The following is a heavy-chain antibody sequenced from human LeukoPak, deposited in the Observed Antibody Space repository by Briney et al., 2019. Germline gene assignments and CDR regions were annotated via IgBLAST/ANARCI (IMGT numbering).Heavy chain of an antibody. CDR1: GYTFSGYY. CDR2: INPNSGGT. V-gene: IGHV1-2*02. D-gene: IGHD1-7*01. J-gene: IGHJ4*02. Sequence: ASVKVSCKASGYTFSGYYMHWVRQAPGQGLEWMGWINPNSGGTNYAQKFQGRVTMTRDTSISTPYMELSRLRSDDTAVYYCARGEGITGTTNYWGQGTLVTVSS. CDR3: ARGEGITGTTNY.